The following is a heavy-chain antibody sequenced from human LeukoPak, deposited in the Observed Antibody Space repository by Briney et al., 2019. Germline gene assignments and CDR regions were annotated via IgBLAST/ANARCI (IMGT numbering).Heavy chain of an antibody. Sequence: GASVKVSCKASGYTFTSYGISWVRQAPGQGLEWMGWISAYNGNTNYAQKLQGRVTMTTDTSTSTAYMELRSLRSDDTAVYYCARDTPLDAYYYYMDVWGKGTTVTISS. CDR3: ARDTPLDAYYYYMDV. CDR2: ISAYNGNT. CDR1: GYTFTSYG. V-gene: IGHV1-18*01. J-gene: IGHJ6*03. D-gene: IGHD5-24*01.